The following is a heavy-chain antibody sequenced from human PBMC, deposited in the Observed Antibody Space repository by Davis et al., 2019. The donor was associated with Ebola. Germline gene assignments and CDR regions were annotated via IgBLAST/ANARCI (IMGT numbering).Heavy chain of an antibody. CDR2: ISGSGGST. V-gene: IGHV3-23*01. CDR1: GFTFSSYA. D-gene: IGHD1-20*01. CDR3: ARTRSHRSIPRTPAYYYGMDV. Sequence: GGSLRLSCAASGFTFSSYAMSWVRQAPGKGLEWVSAISGSGGSTYYADSVKGRFTISRDNAKNSLYLQMNSLRAEDTAVYYCARTRSHRSIPRTPAYYYGMDVWGQGTTVTVSS. J-gene: IGHJ6*02.